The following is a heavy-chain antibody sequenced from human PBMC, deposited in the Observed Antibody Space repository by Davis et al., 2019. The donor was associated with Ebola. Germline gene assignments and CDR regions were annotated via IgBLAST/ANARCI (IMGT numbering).Heavy chain of an antibody. CDR3: ARLGYCSGGSCYHFDY. D-gene: IGHD2-15*01. J-gene: IGHJ4*02. CDR2: INPNSGGT. CDR1: GYTFTGYY. V-gene: IGHV1-2*06. Sequence: AASVTVSCKASGYTFTGYYMHWVRQAPGQGLEWMGRINPNSGGTNYAQKFQGRVTMTRDTSISTAYMELSRLRSDDTAGYYCARLGYCSGGSCYHFDYWGQGTLVTVSS.